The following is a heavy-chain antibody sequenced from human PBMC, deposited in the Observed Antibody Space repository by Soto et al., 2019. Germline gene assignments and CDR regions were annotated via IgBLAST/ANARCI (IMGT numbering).Heavy chain of an antibody. D-gene: IGHD3-16*01. V-gene: IGHV4-4*02. CDR3: ARDHHYGDNWAFDY. Sequence: SETLSLTCAVSGDSLNTEDWWNWVRQPPGKGLEWIGEIYHGGNINYNPSLKSRVTISMDKSKNEFSLILFSVTAADTAVYYCARDHHYGDNWAFDYWGQGALVTVSS. CDR1: GDSLNTEDW. CDR2: IYHGGNI. J-gene: IGHJ4*02.